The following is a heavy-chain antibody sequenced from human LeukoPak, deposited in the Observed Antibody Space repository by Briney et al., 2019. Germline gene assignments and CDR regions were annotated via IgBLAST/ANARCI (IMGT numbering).Heavy chain of an antibody. D-gene: IGHD6-19*01. V-gene: IGHV4-4*02. CDR2: IYHSGSP. CDR3: ARHDVEAVAGTAVSNYFDY. J-gene: IGHJ4*02. Sequence: PSGTLSLTCAVSGGSISSNNWWGWVRQPPGKGLEWIGEIYHSGSPNYNPSLKSRVTISVDTSKNQFSLKLSSVTAADTAVYYCARHDVEAVAGTAVSNYFDYWGQGTLVTVSS. CDR1: GGSISSNNW.